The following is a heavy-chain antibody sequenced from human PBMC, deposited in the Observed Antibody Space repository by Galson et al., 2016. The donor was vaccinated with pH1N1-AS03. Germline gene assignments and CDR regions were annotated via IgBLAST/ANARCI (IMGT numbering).Heavy chain of an antibody. CDR3: ARDGQLWPHYYPLDV. CDR1: GAPITSGSHY. Sequence: VSGAPITSGSHYWTWIRQLPGKGLEWIGYIYYSGTTKFNPSLATRVTMSVDRSKSQFSLNLMSVTAADTAVYYCARDGQLWPHYYPLDVWGPGTTVTVSS. V-gene: IGHV4-61*01. CDR2: IYYSGTT. D-gene: IGHD3-22*01. J-gene: IGHJ6*02.